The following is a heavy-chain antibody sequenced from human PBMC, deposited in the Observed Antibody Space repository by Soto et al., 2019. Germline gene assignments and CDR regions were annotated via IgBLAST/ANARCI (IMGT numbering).Heavy chain of an antibody. Sequence: GGSLRLSCAASGFTFSSYGMHWVRQAPGKGLEWVAVIWYDGSNKYYADSVKGRFTISRDNSKNTLYLQMNSLRAEDTAVYYCARDSQSCSGGSCYAFDYWGRGTLVTVSS. J-gene: IGHJ4*02. D-gene: IGHD2-15*01. CDR2: IWYDGSNK. V-gene: IGHV3-33*01. CDR1: GFTFSSYG. CDR3: ARDSQSCSGGSCYAFDY.